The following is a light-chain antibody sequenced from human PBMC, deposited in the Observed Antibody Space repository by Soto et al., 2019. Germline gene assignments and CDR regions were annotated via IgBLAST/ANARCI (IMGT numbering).Light chain of an antibody. CDR1: SSDVGAYNF. V-gene: IGLV2-14*01. Sequence: QSVLTQPASVSGSPGQSITISCSGTSSDVGAYNFVSWYQVHPGRAPKLIISEVTVRPSEVSHRFSGSKSGNSASLTISGLQAEDEADYYCTSYTTTNTPYVFGSGTKLTVL. J-gene: IGLJ1*01. CDR2: EVT. CDR3: TSYTTTNTPYV.